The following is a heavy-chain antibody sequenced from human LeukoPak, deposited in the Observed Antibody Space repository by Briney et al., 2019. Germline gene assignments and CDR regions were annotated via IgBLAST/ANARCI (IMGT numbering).Heavy chain of an antibody. J-gene: IGHJ4*02. V-gene: IGHV3-7*01. CDR1: GFTFSSYW. CDR2: IKQDGSEK. Sequence: PGGSLRLSCAASGFTFSSYWMSWVRQAPGKGLEWVANIKQDGSEKYYVDSVKGRFTISRDNAKNSLYLQMNSLRAEDTAVYYCARASRWLELGGIDYWGQGTLVSVSS. D-gene: IGHD5-24*01. CDR3: ARASRWLELGGIDY.